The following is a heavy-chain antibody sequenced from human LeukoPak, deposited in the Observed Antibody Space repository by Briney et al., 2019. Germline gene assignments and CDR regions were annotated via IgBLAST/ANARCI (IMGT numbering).Heavy chain of an antibody. CDR1: GGSLSRYH. J-gene: IGHJ4*02. V-gene: IGHV4-59*01. Sequence: SETLSLTCTVSGGSLSRYHWSWIRQPPGKGLEWIGYIYYSGSTNYNPSLKSRVTISVDTSKNQFSLKLSTVTAANTAVYYCARDTPSFDDWSQRTLVTVYS. CDR2: IYYSGST. CDR3: ARDTPSFDD.